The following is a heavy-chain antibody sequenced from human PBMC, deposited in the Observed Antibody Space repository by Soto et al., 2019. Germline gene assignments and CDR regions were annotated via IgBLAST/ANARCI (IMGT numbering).Heavy chain of an antibody. CDR3: ARDRSYGWGYFDF. V-gene: IGHV3-33*01. D-gene: IGHD5-18*01. J-gene: IGHJ4*02. CDR1: GFTFSTYG. Sequence: QVQLVESGGGVVQPGRSLRLSCAASGFTFSTYGMHWVRQAPGKGLEWMAVIWYDGSNKDYADSVKGRFTISRDNPKNTLYVQMNSLRAEDTAVYYCARDRSYGWGYFDFWGQGALVTVSS. CDR2: IWYDGSNK.